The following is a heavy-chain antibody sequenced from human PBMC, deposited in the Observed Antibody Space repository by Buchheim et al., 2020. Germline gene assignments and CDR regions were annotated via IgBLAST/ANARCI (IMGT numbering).Heavy chain of an antibody. V-gene: IGHV2-70*04. Sequence: QVTLKESGPALVKPTQTLTLTCTFSGFSLSTNSMRVIWIRQPPGKALEWLARIDWDNDKFYSTSLKTRLTIPKDTSKHQVALTMTNMDAVDTATYYCARSAGSYYDYWGPGTL. D-gene: IGHD1-26*01. CDR2: IDWDNDK. CDR3: ARSAGSYYDY. CDR1: GFSLSTNSMR. J-gene: IGHJ4*02.